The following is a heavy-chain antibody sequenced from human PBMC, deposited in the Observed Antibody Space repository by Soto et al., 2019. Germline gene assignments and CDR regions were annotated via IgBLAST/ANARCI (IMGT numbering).Heavy chain of an antibody. D-gene: IGHD3-16*01. CDR3: AKPQYRNAYGSFND. J-gene: IGHJ4*02. CDR1: GFTFRSSA. V-gene: IGHV3-23*01. Sequence: EVQLLESGGGLEQPGGSLGLSCAASGFTFRSSAMSWVRQAPGKGLEWVSGISGNGDDTNYADAVKGRFTISRDNSKNTLYLRLDSLRAEDTAIYYCAKPQYRNAYGSFNDWGQGTLVTVAS. CDR2: ISGNGDDT.